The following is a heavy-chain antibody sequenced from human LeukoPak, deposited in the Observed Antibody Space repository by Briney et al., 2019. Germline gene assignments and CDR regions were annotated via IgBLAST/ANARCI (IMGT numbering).Heavy chain of an antibody. CDR2: VKQDGSEK. D-gene: IGHD2-2*01. V-gene: IGHV3-7*01. J-gene: IGHJ5*02. CDR1: GFTFSSYW. CDR3: ARDDCSSISCYHNWFDP. Sequence: GGSLRLSCAASGFTFSSYWMSWVRQAPGKGLEWVANVKQDGSEKYYVDSVKGRFTISRDNAKNSLYLQMNSLRAEDTAVCYCARDDCSSISCYHNWFDPWGQGTLVTVSS.